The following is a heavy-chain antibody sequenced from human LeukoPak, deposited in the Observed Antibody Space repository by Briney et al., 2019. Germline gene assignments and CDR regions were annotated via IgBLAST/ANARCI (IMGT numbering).Heavy chain of an antibody. D-gene: IGHD3-22*01. Sequence: PSETLSLTCTVSGGSIHSYWSWIRQPAGKGLEWIGRISGSGTITYNPALQSQLTISIDTSKNQFSLKLMSVTAADTAVYYCARVVVSNYYDSSGYYSDWYFDLWGRGTLVTVSS. CDR3: ARVVVSNYYDSSGYYSDWYFDL. J-gene: IGHJ2*01. CDR1: GGSIHSY. CDR2: ISGSGTI. V-gene: IGHV4-4*07.